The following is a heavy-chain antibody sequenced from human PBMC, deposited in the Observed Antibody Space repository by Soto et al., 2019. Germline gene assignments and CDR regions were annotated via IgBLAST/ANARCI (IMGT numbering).Heavy chain of an antibody. CDR2: IDSGDGTT. CDR1: GFDFGDYY. CDR3: ARPYYSSSLFPFVR. V-gene: IGHV3-11*01. D-gene: IGHD2-2*01. Sequence: GGSLRLSCTGSGFDFGDYYMSWIRQAQGKGLEWVSYIDSGDGTTYYTDSVKGRFTISRDNAKKTVYLQMSSLRVEDTALYYCARPYYSSSLFPFVRWGQGTLVTVSS. J-gene: IGHJ4*02.